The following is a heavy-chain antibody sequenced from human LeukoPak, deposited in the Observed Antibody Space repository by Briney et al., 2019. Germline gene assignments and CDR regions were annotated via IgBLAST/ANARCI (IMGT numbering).Heavy chain of an antibody. CDR1: RGSITSYY. CDR2: IYYSGST. J-gene: IGHJ4*02. Sequence: SETLSLTCTLSRGSITSYYWSWIRQPPGRGRAWIRHIYYSGSTNYNPSLKSRVTISVDTSKNQFSLKLSSVTAADTAVYYCARGYSAHLVEYWGQGTLVTVSS. V-gene: IGHV4-59*13. CDR3: ARGYSAHLVEY. D-gene: IGHD4-11*01.